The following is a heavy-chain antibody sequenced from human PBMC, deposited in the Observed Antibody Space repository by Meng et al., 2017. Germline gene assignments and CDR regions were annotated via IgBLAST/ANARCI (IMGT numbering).Heavy chain of an antibody. CDR1: GGSFSGYY. V-gene: IGHV4-34*01. CDR3: ARVPGGIGAADY. Sequence: QWPLRLWRAGLLNPSATLALPCAVYGGSFSGYYWSWIRQPPGKGLEWIGEINHSGSTNYNPSLKSRVTISVDTSKNQFSLKLSSVTAADTAVYYCARVPGGIGAADYWGQGTLVTVSS. D-gene: IGHD3-10*01. J-gene: IGHJ4*02. CDR2: INHSGST.